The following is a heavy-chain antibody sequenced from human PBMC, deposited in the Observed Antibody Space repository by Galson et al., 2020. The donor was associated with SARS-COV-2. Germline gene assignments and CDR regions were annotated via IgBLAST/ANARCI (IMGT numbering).Heavy chain of an antibody. Sequence: SVKVSCKASGGTFSSYAISWVRQAPGQGLEWMGGIIPIFGTANYAQKFQGRVTITADESTSTAYMELSSLRSEDTAVYYCARLGWNGGGSYYYYYYMDVWGKGTTVTVSS. V-gene: IGHV1-69*13. J-gene: IGHJ6*03. D-gene: IGHD1-1*01. CDR3: ARLGWNGGGSYYYYYYMDV. CDR2: IIPIFGTA. CDR1: GGTFSSYA.